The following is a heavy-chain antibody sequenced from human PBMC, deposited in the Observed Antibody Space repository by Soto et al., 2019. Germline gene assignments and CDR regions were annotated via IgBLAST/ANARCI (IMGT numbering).Heavy chain of an antibody. J-gene: IGHJ5*02. Sequence: QVQLVESGGGVVQPGRSLRLSCAASGFTFSSYAMHWVRQAPGKGLEWVAVISYDGSNKYYADSVKGRFTISRDNSKNTLYLQMNRLRAEDTAVYYCARDVEKQLVSNWFDPWCQGTLVTVSS. CDR3: ARDVEKQLVSNWFDP. V-gene: IGHV3-30-3*01. D-gene: IGHD6-6*01. CDR1: GFTFSSYA. CDR2: ISYDGSNK.